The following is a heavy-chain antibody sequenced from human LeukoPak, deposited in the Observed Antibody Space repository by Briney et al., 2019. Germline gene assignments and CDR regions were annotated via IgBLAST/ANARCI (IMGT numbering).Heavy chain of an antibody. CDR2: ISGSGDKT. V-gene: IGHV3-23*01. CDR1: GFTFSSYA. CDR3: AKTNGYYDL. J-gene: IGHJ4*02. Sequence: GGSLRLSCAASGFTFSSYAMSWVRQAPGKGLEWVSSISGSGDKTYYADSVKGRFTVSRDNSKSTMYLQMNSLRAEDTAVYHCAKTNGYYDLWGQGTLVIVSS. D-gene: IGHD3-22*01.